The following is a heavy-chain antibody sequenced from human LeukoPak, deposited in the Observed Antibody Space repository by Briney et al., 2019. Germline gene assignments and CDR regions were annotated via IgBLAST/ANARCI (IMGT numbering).Heavy chain of an antibody. D-gene: IGHD3-9*01. V-gene: IGHV1-2*02. J-gene: IGHJ5*02. CDR2: INPNSGGT. CDR3: ARDLRYFDWSDKRDWFDP. Sequence: ASVKVSCKASGYTLTGYYMHWVRQAPGQGLEWMGWINPNSGGTNYAQKFQGRVTMTRDTSISTAYMELSRLRSDDTAVYYCARDLRYFDWSDKRDWFDPWGQGTLVTVPS. CDR1: GYTLTGYY.